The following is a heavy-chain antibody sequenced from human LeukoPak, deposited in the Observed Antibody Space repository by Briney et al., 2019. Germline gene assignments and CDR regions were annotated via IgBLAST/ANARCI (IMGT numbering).Heavy chain of an antibody. Sequence: GASVKVSCKASGYTFTGYYMHWVRQAPGQGLEWMGRINPNSGGTNYAQKFQGRVTMTRDTSISTAYMELSRLRSDDTAVYYCARGLWSGSYNGDYWGQGTLVTVSS. J-gene: IGHJ4*02. CDR3: ARGLWSGSYNGDY. D-gene: IGHD1-26*01. CDR2: INPNSGGT. V-gene: IGHV1-2*06. CDR1: GYTFTGYY.